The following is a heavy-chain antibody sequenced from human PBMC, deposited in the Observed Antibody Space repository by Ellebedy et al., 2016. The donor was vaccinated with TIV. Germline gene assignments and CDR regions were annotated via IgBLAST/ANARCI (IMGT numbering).Heavy chain of an antibody. J-gene: IGHJ4*02. CDR3: ARGRSFN. V-gene: IGHV3-7*03. D-gene: IGHD3-10*01. CDR2: IKQDGSEK. CDR1: GFTLRSNW. Sequence: PGGSLRLSCAASGFTLRSNWMSWVRQPPGKGLEWVAYIKQDGSEKYYVDSVKGRFTISRDNAKNSLYLQMNSLRAEDTAVYYCARGRSFNWGQGTLVTVSS.